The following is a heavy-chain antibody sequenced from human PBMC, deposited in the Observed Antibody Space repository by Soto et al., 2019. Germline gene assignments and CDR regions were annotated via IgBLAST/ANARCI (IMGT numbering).Heavy chain of an antibody. V-gene: IGHV4-31*03. Sequence: QVQLQESGPGLVKPSQTLSLTCTVSGGSISSGGYYWSWIRQHPGKGLEWIGYIYYSGSTYYNPSLKSRVTISVDTSKNQFSLQLSSVTAADTAVYYCARTGDSTNDAFDIWGQGTMVTVSS. D-gene: IGHD2-21*02. CDR3: ARTGDSTNDAFDI. CDR1: GGSISSGGYY. CDR2: IYYSGST. J-gene: IGHJ3*02.